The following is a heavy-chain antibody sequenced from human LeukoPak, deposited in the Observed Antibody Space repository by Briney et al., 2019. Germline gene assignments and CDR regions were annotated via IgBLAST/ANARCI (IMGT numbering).Heavy chain of an antibody. Sequence: PSETLSLTCTVSGGSIKTYYWSWSRQSPGKGLEWIGSMSYSGTSNYIPSRKSRVSMTIDISKNQFSLKLTSVTAADTALYFCAAGSRPYYFYYMAVWGTGTTVTVSS. CDR2: MSYSGTS. CDR1: GGSIKTYY. J-gene: IGHJ6*03. CDR3: AAGSRPYYFYYMAV. V-gene: IGHV4-59*08.